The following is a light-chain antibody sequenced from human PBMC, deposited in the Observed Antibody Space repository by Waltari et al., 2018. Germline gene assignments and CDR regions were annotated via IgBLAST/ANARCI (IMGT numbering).Light chain of an antibody. V-gene: IGKV3-20*01. CDR2: GAS. CDR1: QRCTRSA. J-gene: IGKJ1*01. CDR3: QLYGNSPRT. Sequence: SSRASQRCTRSALAWDQQKPGHAPRLLIYGASSRATVIPARFSGSGSGTDFTLTITRLEPEDFAVYYCQLYGNSPRTFGQGTEVEIK.